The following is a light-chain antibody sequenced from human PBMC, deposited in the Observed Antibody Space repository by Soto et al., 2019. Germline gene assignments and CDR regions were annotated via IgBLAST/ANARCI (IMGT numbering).Light chain of an antibody. J-gene: IGLJ1*01. CDR1: SSSIGAAFD. CDR2: GNT. CDR3: QSFDSSLGGHV. Sequence: QSVLTQPPSVSGAPGQRVTISCTGSSSSIGAAFDVHWYQQLPGTAPKVLIFGNTNRPSVGPDRFSGSKSGASASLAITGLQAEDEADYYCQSFDSSLGGHVFGTGTKLTVL. V-gene: IGLV1-40*01.